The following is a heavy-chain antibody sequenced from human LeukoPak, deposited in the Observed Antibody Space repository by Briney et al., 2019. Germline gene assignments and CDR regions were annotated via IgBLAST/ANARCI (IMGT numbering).Heavy chain of an antibody. J-gene: IGHJ4*02. CDR3: ARAPGYTKYYFDY. V-gene: IGHV1-2*04. CDR1: GYTFTGYY. Sequence: ASVKVSCKASGYTFTGYYMHWVRQAPGQGLEWMGWINPNSGGTNYAQKFQGWVTMTRDTSISTAYMELSRLRSDDTAVYYCARAPGYTKYYFDYWGQGTLVTVSS. CDR2: INPNSGGT. D-gene: IGHD6-13*01.